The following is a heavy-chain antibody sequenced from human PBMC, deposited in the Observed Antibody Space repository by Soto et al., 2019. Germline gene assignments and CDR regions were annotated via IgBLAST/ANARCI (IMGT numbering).Heavy chain of an antibody. CDR1: GFTFSSYS. J-gene: IGHJ4*02. V-gene: IGHV3-48*01. D-gene: IGHD6-19*01. Sequence: GGSLRLSCAASGFTFSSYSMNWVRQAPGKGLEWVSYISSSSSTIYYADSVKGRFTISRDNAKNSLYLQMNSLRAEDTAVYYCASYRGSSGWYFTHYWGQGTLVTVSS. CDR3: ASYRGSSGWYFTHY. CDR2: ISSSSSTI.